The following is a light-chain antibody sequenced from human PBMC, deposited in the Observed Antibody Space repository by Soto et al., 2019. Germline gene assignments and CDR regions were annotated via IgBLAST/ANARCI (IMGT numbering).Light chain of an antibody. J-gene: IGLJ3*02. CDR2: DVN. V-gene: IGLV2-14*03. CDR1: SSDIGLYNY. Sequence: QSALTQPASLSGSPGQSITISCTGTSSDIGLYNYVSWYQQHPGKVPKLLIYDVNNRPAGISNRFSGSKSGSTASLTISGLHAEDEADDYCNSYTTNSTIVFGGGTKLTVL. CDR3: NSYTTNSTIV.